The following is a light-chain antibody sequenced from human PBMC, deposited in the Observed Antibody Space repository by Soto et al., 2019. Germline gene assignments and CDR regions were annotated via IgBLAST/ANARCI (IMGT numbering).Light chain of an antibody. V-gene: IGLV1-47*01. Sequence: QSVLTQPPSASATPGQRVSISCSGSDSNIGSKYVYWYQQLPGTSPKLLMYRNNQRPSGVPDRFSGSKSGTSASLAINGLRSEDEADYYCAAWDSSLGGPAFGGVTKVTVL. CDR3: AAWDSSLGGPA. CDR2: RNN. CDR1: DSNIGSKY. J-gene: IGLJ2*01.